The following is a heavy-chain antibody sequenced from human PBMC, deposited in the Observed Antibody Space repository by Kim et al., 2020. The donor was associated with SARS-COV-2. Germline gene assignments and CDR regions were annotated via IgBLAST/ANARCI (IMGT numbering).Heavy chain of an antibody. CDR1: GYTFSSYY. V-gene: IGHV1-46*01. CDR2: INPSGGST. J-gene: IGHJ4*02. D-gene: IGHD2-2*01. CDR3: ACEKDCSSTSCYSDAVY. Sequence: ASVKVSCKASGYTFSSYYMHWVRQAPGQGLEWMGIINPSGGSTSYAQKFQGRVTMTRDTSTSTVYMELSSLRSEDTAVYYFACEKDCSSTSCYSDAVYWGQGTLVTVSS.